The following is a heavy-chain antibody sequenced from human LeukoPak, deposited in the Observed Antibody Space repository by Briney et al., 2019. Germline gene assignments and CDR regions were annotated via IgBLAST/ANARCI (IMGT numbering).Heavy chain of an antibody. CDR2: ISSSGSTI. CDR3: ARAPDFGDFYYYGMDV. D-gene: IGHD3-3*01. CDR1: GFTFSSYE. Sequence: GGSLRLSCAASGFTFSSYEMNWVRQAPGKGLGWVSYISSSGSTIYYADSVKGRFTISRDNAKNSLYLQMYSLRAEDTAVYYCARAPDFGDFYYYGMDVWGQGTTVTVSS. J-gene: IGHJ6*02. V-gene: IGHV3-48*03.